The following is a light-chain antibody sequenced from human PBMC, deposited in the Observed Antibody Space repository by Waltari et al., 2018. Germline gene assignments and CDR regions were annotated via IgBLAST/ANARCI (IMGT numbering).Light chain of an antibody. J-gene: IGKJ2*01. Sequence: DIVLTQSPATLSLSPAERATLSCRASQSASSSYFAWYQQTPGQAPRLLIYDASNRATGIPARFSGSGSGTDFTLTISSLEPEDFAVYYCQQRSNWPPRYTFGQGTKLEIK. V-gene: IGKV3-11*01. CDR1: QSASSSY. CDR2: DAS. CDR3: QQRSNWPPRYT.